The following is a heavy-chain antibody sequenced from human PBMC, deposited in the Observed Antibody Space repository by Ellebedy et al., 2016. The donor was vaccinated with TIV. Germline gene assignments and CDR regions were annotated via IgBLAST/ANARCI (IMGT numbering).Heavy chain of an antibody. Sequence: MPSETLSLTCTVSGGSISSYYWSWIRQPPGKGLEWIGYIYYSGSTNYNPSLKSRVTISVDTSKNQFSLKLSSVTAADTAVYYCARLTVVGDYYYGMDVWGQGTTVTVSS. CDR1: GGSISSYY. CDR3: ARLTVVGDYYYGMDV. V-gene: IGHV4-59*08. D-gene: IGHD4-23*01. J-gene: IGHJ6*02. CDR2: IYYSGST.